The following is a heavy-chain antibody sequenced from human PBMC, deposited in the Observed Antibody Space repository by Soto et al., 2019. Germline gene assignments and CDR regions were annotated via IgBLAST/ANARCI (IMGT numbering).Heavy chain of an antibody. CDR3: ARVSQLVRPYYFDY. D-gene: IGHD1-1*01. V-gene: IGHV4-59*01. J-gene: IGHJ4*02. CDR1: GGSISSYY. Sequence: SETLSLTCTVSGGSISSYYWSWIRQPPGKGLEWIGYIYYSGSTNYNPSLNSRVTISVDTSKSQFSLKLSSVTAADTAVYYCARVSQLVRPYYFDYWGRGMLVTVSS. CDR2: IYYSGST.